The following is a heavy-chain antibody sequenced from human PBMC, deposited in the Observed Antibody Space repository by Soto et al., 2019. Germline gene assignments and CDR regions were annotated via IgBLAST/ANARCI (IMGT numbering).Heavy chain of an antibody. CDR2: INPYNANT. CDR3: TRHDSNYDFWSGSPPRYGMDV. CDR1: GFTFTIYG. J-gene: IGHJ6*02. Sequence: GASVKVSCKASGFTFTIYGIAWVRQAPRQGLEWMGWINPYNANTNYAQKFQGRVTMTTDSSTTTGYMELRSLRSDDTAVYYCTRHDSNYDFWSGSPPRYGMDVWGQGTTVTVSS. V-gene: IGHV1-18*01. D-gene: IGHD3-3*01.